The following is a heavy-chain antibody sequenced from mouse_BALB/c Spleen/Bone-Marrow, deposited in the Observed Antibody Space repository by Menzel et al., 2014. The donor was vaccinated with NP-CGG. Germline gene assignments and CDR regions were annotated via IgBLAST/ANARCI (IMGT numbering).Heavy chain of an antibody. V-gene: IGHV3-6*02. J-gene: IGHJ3*01. CDR2: ISYDGSN. Sequence: EVHLVESGPGLVKPSQSLSLTCSVTGYSITSGYYWNWIRQFPGNKLEWMGYISYDGSNNYNPSLKNRISITRDTSKSQFFLKLNSVTTEDTATYYCARAAYWGQGTLVTVSA. CDR3: ARAAY. CDR1: GYSITSGYY.